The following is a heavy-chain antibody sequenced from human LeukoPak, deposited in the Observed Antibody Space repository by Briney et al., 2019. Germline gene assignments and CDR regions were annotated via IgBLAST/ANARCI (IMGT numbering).Heavy chain of an antibody. V-gene: IGHV3-53*01. CDR3: AKDGATSNSSSWTFDY. CDR2: IYSGGST. J-gene: IGHJ4*02. Sequence: GGSLRLSCAASGLSVGSNYWSWVRQAPGKGLEWVSIIYSGGSTEYADSVKGRFTISRDNSENTVYLQMNSLRGEDTAVYYCAKDGATSNSSSWTFDYWGQGTLVTVSS. D-gene: IGHD6-13*01. CDR1: GLSVGSNY.